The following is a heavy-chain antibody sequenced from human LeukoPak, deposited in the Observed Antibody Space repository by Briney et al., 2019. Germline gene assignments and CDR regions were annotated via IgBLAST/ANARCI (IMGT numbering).Heavy chain of an antibody. V-gene: IGHV3-48*03. CDR1: GFTLSSYE. D-gene: IGHD7-27*01. CDR2: ISRSGSAM. J-gene: IGHJ4*02. CDR3: AREISALGNYFDS. Sequence: PGGSLRLSCAASGFTLSSYEMNWVRQAPGKGLEWVSYISRSGSAMYYADSVKGRFTISRDNAKNSLYLQMNSLRVEDTAVYYCAREISALGNYFDSWGQGTLVTVSS.